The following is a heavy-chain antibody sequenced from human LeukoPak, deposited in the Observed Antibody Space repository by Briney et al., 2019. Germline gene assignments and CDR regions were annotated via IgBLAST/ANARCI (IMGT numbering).Heavy chain of an antibody. D-gene: IGHD2-8*01. CDR1: GFTFSSYS. CDR3: ARDRSPLSRVLGY. CDR2: ISSSSSTI. J-gene: IGHJ4*02. V-gene: IGHV3-48*01. Sequence: GGSLRLSCAASGFTFSSYSMNWVRQAPGKGLEWVSYISSSSSTIYYADSVKGRFTISRDNSKNTLYLQMNSLRAEDTAVYYCARDRSPLSRVLGYWGQGTLVTVSS.